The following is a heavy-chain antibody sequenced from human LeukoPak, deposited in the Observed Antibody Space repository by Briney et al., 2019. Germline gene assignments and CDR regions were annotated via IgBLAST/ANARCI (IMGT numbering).Heavy chain of an antibody. V-gene: IGHV3-74*01. Sequence: GGSLRLTCTAPAFTFSSYWMHWVRQASGKGLVWVSHINSGGSSTSYADSVKGRFTISRDNAKNTLYLQMNNLRAEDTAVYYCARDRYSSAWYEEWGQGTLVTVSS. J-gene: IGHJ4*02. CDR2: INSGGSST. CDR3: ARDRYSSAWYEE. CDR1: AFTFSSYW. D-gene: IGHD6-19*01.